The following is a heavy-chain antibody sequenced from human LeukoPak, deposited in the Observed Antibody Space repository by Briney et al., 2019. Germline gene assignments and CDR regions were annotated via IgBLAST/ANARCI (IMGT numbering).Heavy chain of an antibody. Sequence: PSETLSLTCTVSGGSISSYYWSWIRQPPGKGLEWIGYIYYSGSTNYNPSLKSRVTISVDTSKNQFSLKLSSVTAADTAVYYCARDKLYYDYVWGSYCYTGFDYWGQGTLVTVSS. J-gene: IGHJ4*02. CDR2: IYYSGST. V-gene: IGHV4-59*01. CDR3: ARDKLYYDYVWGSYCYTGFDY. D-gene: IGHD3-16*02. CDR1: GGSISSYY.